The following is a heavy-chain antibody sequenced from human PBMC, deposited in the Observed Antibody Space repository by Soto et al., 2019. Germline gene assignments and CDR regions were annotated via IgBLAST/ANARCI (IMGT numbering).Heavy chain of an antibody. CDR2: MYNTGST. CDR3: ARDLWGYCGTDCYPLDV. D-gene: IGHD2-21*02. V-gene: IGHV4-59*01. CDR1: GGTISRYY. J-gene: IGHJ6*02. Sequence: QVQLQESGPGLVKPSETLSLTCTVSGGTISRYYWSWIRQPPGKGLEWIGYMYNTGSTVYNPSFKSRVTISVYTSKNQSALKLNSVTAADTAVYYCARDLWGYCGTDCYPLDVWGQGTTVTVSS.